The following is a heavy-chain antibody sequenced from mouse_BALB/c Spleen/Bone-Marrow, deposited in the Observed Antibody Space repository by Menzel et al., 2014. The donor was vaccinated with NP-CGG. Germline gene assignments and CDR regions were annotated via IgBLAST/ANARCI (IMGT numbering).Heavy chain of an antibody. Sequence: VQLQQSGGDLVKPGGSLKLSCAASGFTFSNYGMSWVRQTPDKRLEWVATISSGGSYTYFPDSVEGRFTISRDNAKNTLYLQMNSLKSEDAAMYYCARLTPDYAMDYWGQGTSVTVSS. CDR2: ISSGGSYT. V-gene: IGHV5-6*01. D-gene: IGHD1-3*01. CDR3: ARLTPDYAMDY. CDR1: GFTFSNYG. J-gene: IGHJ4*01.